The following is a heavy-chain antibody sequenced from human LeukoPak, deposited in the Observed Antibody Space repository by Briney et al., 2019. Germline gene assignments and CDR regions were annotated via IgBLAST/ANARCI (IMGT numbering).Heavy chain of an antibody. CDR3: AREGAKEGAFFDY. CDR1: GFTFSSYA. J-gene: IGHJ4*02. CDR2: ISYDGSNK. V-gene: IGHV3-30*04. Sequence: GGSLRLSCAASGFTFSSYAMHWVRQAPGKGLEWVAVISYDGSNKYYADSVKGRFTISRDNSKNTLYLQMNSLRAEDTAVYYCAREGAKEGAFFDYWGQGTLVTVSS. D-gene: IGHD4/OR15-4a*01.